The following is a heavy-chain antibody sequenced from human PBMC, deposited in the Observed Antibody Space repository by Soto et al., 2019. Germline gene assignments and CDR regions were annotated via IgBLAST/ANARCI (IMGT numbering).Heavy chain of an antibody. CDR2: IYHSGST. CDR1: GGSISSGGYS. CDR3: AAGGGLPRYY. J-gene: IGHJ4*02. Sequence: QLQLQVSGAGLVKPSQTLSLTCAVSGGSISSGGYSWSWIRRPPGKGLEWIGYIYHSGSTYYNPSLKSRVTISVDRSKNQFSLKLSSVTAADTAVYYCAAGGGLPRYYWGQGTLVTVSS. D-gene: IGHD5-12*01. V-gene: IGHV4-30-2*01.